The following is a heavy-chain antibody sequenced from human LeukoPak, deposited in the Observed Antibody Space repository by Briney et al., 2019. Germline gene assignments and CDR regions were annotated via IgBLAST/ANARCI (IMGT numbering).Heavy chain of an antibody. CDR1: GFTFSNHA. CDR2: ISGSCRTT. V-gene: IGHV3-23*01. Sequence: AGGSLRLSCAASGFTFSNHAMSWVRQTPGKGLQGVSVISGSCRTTEYEDSVKGRFTISRDNSKNTLSLQMNSLRVEDTAIYYCAKNVVVKRYIDYWGQGTLVTVSS. D-gene: IGHD2-15*01. CDR3: AKNVVVKRYIDY. J-gene: IGHJ4*02.